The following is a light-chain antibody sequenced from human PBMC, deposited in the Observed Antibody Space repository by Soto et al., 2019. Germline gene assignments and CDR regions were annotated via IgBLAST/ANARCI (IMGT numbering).Light chain of an antibody. CDR1: SSNIGRNT. CDR2: GNN. J-gene: IGLJ2*01. CDR3: AAWDDTLNGPV. Sequence: QSVLTQPPSASGTPGQRVSISCSGSSSNIGRNTVTWYQQIPVPAPNLLIYGNNQRPSGVPDRIPGSQSRTSASLAISGLQSEDEADYYWAAWDDTLNGPVCGGGTKL. V-gene: IGLV1-44*01.